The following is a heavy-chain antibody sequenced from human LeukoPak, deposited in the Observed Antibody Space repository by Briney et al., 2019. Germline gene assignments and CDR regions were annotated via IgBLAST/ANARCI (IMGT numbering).Heavy chain of an antibody. CDR1: GYTFTSYG. V-gene: IGHV1-18*01. CDR2: ISAYNGNT. D-gene: IGHD6-6*01. Sequence: ASVKVSCKASGYTFTSYGISWVRQAPGQGLEWMGWISAYNGNTNYAQKLQGRVTMTTDTSTSTAYMELRSLRSDDTAVYYCARLASLSLAASYYFDYWGQGTLVTVSS. CDR3: ARLASLSLAASYYFDY. J-gene: IGHJ4*02.